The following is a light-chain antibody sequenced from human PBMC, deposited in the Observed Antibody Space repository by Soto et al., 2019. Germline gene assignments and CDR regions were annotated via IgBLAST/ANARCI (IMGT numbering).Light chain of an antibody. V-gene: IGKV1-5*03. Sequence: DIQMTQSPSTLSASVGDRVTITCRASQSISSWLAWYQQKPGKAPKLLIYKASSLESGVQSRFGCSGSGTEFTVTISSLQTDDFATYYCQQYNSYWTFGQGTKVEIK. J-gene: IGKJ1*01. CDR1: QSISSW. CDR2: KAS. CDR3: QQYNSYWT.